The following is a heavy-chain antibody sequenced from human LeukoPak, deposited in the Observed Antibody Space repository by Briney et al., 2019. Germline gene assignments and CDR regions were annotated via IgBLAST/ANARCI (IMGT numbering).Heavy chain of an antibody. D-gene: IGHD3-10*01. CDR1: GGSFSGYY. CDR2: INHSGST. CDR3: ARYLGMVRGVIGY. Sequence: SETLSLTCAVYGGSFSGYYWSWIRHPPGKGLEWIGEINHSGSTNYNPSLKSRVTISVDTSKNQFSLKLSSVTTADTAVYYCARYLGMVRGVIGYWGQGTLVTVSS. J-gene: IGHJ4*02. V-gene: IGHV4-34*01.